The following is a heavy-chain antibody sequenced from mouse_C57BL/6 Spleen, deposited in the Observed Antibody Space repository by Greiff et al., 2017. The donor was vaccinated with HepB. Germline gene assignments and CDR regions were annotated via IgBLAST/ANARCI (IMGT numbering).Heavy chain of an antibody. J-gene: IGHJ2*01. CDR3: ARHGATVVATDY. CDR1: GFTFSSYG. V-gene: IGHV5-6*01. D-gene: IGHD1-1*01. CDR2: ISSGGSYT. Sequence: EVMLVESGGDLVKPGGSLKLSCAASGFTFSSYGMSWVRQTPDKRLEWVATISSGGSYTYYPDSVKGRFTISRDIAKKTLYLQMSSLKSEDTAMYYCARHGATVVATDYVGQGTTLTVSS.